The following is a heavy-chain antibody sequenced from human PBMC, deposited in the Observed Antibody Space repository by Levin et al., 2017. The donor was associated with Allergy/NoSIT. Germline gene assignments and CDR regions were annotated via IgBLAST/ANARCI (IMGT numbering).Heavy chain of an antibody. CDR1: GGSIISYY. CDR3: ARRPGGYWYFDL. Sequence: SSETLSLTCTVSGGSIISYYWSWIRQSPGKGLEWIGYIYYSGSTNYNPSLKSRVTISVDTSKNQFFLIVSSVTAADTAVYYCARRPGGYWYFDLWGRGTLVTVSS. CDR2: IYYSGST. J-gene: IGHJ2*01. D-gene: IGHD1-14*01. V-gene: IGHV4-59*08.